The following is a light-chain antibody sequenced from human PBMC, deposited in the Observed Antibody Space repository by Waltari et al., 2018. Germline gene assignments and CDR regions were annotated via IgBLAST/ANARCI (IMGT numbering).Light chain of an antibody. CDR1: SSDVGNYDF. J-gene: IGLJ2*01. CDR2: EVN. Sequence: QSALTQPASVSGSPGQSITISCTGRSSDVGNYDFVSWYQQYPGKAPKVIIYEVNKRPPGGSDRFSGCKSGNTAALTISVLQPEDEADYHCCSYATRNTPVAFGGGTKVTLL. V-gene: IGLV2-23*02. CDR3: CSYATRNTPVA.